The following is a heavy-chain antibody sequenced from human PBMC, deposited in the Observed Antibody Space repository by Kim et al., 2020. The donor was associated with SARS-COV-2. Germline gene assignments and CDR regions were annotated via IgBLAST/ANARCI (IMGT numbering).Heavy chain of an antibody. CDR3: ARYYYDSSRSPPGFDI. CDR1: GGSISSGDYY. V-gene: IGHV4-30-4*01. J-gene: IGHJ3*02. CDR2: IYYSGST. D-gene: IGHD3-22*01. Sequence: SETLSLTCTVSGGSISSGDYYWSWIRQPPGKGLEWIGYIYYSGSTYYNPSLKSRVTISGDTSKNQFSLKLSSVTAADTAVYYCARYYYDSSRSPPGFDIWGQGTMVTVSS.